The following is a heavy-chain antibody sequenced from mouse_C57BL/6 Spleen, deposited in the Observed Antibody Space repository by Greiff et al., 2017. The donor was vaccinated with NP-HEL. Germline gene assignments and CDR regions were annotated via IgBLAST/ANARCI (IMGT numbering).Heavy chain of an antibody. J-gene: IGHJ1*03. CDR1: GYSITSGYY. CDR3: AREGITSSYWYFDV. D-gene: IGHD1-1*01. CDR2: ISYDGSN. V-gene: IGHV3-6*01. Sequence: EVHLVESGPGLVKPSQSLSLTCSVTGYSITSGYYWNWIRQFPGNKLEWMGYISYDGSNNYNPSLKNRISITRDTSKNQFFLKLNSVTTEDTATYYWAREGITSSYWYFDVWGTGTTVTVSS.